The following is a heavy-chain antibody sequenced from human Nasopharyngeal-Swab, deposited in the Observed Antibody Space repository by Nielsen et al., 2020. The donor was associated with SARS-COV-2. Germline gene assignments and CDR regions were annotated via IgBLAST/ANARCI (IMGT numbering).Heavy chain of an antibody. CDR2: IYYSGST. D-gene: IGHD5-18*01. J-gene: IGHJ6*03. CDR1: GDSISSGDYY. Sequence: SETLSLTCTVSGDSISSGDYYWSWIRQPPGKGLEWIGYIYYSGSTYYNPSLKSRVTISVDTSKNQFSLKLSSVTAADTAVYYCARVYKLWIRYYYYYMDVWGKGTTVTVSS. V-gene: IGHV4-30-4*01. CDR3: ARVYKLWIRYYYYYMDV.